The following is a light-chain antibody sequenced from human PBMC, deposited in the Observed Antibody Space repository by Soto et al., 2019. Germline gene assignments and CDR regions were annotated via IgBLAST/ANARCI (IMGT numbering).Light chain of an antibody. V-gene: IGLV2-8*01. J-gene: IGLJ2*01. CDR1: SSDFGGYNY. Sequence: QSALTQPPSASGSPGQSVTISCTGTSSDFGGYNYVSWYQQHPGKAPKLVIYEVTKRPSGVPDRFSGSKSGNTASLTVSGLQEEDEADYYCSSYVGIVVFGGGTKLTVL. CDR3: SSYVGIVV. CDR2: EVT.